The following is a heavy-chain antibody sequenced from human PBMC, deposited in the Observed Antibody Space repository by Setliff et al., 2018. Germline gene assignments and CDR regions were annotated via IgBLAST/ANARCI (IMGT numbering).Heavy chain of an antibody. V-gene: IGHV1-46*01. D-gene: IGHD3-10*01. Sequence: ASVKVSCKASGDTFSTYSLSWVRQAPGQGLEWMGGINIGGGSASYAQKLQGRVTMTRDTSTNTVYLEVTSLRSEDTAVYYCARAGMASINRKGVFEYWGQGTLVTVSS. CDR3: ARAGMASINRKGVFEY. CDR2: INIGGGSA. CDR1: GDTFSTYS. J-gene: IGHJ4*02.